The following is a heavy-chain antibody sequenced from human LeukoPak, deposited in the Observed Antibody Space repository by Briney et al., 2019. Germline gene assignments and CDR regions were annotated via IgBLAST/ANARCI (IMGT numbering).Heavy chain of an antibody. CDR2: ISSSGSTI. V-gene: IGHV3-48*03. CDR3: ARGKEGSLLWFGELLPHYNWFDP. J-gene: IGHJ5*02. D-gene: IGHD3-10*01. Sequence: PGGSLRLSCAASGFTFSSYEMNWVRQAPGKGLEWVSYISSSGSTIYYADSVKGRFTISRDNAKNSLYLQINSLRAEDTAVYYCARGKEGSLLWFGELLPHYNWFDPWGQGTLVTVSS. CDR1: GFTFSSYE.